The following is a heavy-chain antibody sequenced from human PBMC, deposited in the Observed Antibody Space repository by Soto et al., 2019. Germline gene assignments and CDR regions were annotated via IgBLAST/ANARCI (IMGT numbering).Heavy chain of an antibody. CDR1: GGTFSKYV. CDR3: EIDLGSGALSVV. J-gene: IGHJ6*02. Sequence: QVQLVQSGTEGKKPGSSAKVSCKASGGTFSKYVISWVRQAPGQGLEWMGGIIPLFGTTDYAKKFQGRIAITADESTTTVYMDLRSLRFEDTAVYFCEIDLGSGALSVVWGQGTTVIVSS. CDR2: IIPLFGTT. V-gene: IGHV1-69*01. D-gene: IGHD3-10*01.